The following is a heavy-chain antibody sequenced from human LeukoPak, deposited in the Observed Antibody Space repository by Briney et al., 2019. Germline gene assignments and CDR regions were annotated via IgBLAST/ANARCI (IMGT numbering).Heavy chain of an antibody. CDR2: ISSSGSTI. CDR1: GFTFSDYY. CDR3: ARGSKIYDILTGYYKRGYYYYGMDV. D-gene: IGHD3-9*01. Sequence: GGSLRLSCAASGFTFSDYYMSWIRQAPGKGLEWVSYISSSGSTIYYADSVKGRFTISRDNAKSSLYLQMNSLRAEDTAVYYCARGSKIYDILTGYYKRGYYYYGMDVWSQGTTVTVSS. J-gene: IGHJ6*02. V-gene: IGHV3-11*01.